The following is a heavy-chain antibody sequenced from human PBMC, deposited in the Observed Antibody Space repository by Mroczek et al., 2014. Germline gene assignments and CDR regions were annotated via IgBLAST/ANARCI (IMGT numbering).Heavy chain of an antibody. V-gene: IGHV1-2*02. CDR3: ARESGXYLADPHFDY. CDR2: INPNSGGT. Sequence: SGAEVKKPGASVKVSCKASGYTFTGYYMHWVRQAPGQGLEWMGWINPNSGGTNYAQKFQGRVTMTRDTSISTAYMELSRLRSDDTAVYYCARESGXYLADPHFDYWGQGTLVHRLL. J-gene: IGHJ4*02. CDR1: GYTFTGYY. D-gene: IGHD1-26*01.